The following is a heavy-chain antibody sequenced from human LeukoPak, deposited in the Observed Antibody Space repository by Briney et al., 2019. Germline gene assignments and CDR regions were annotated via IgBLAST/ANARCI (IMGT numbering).Heavy chain of an antibody. V-gene: IGHV3-21*01. CDR1: GFTFSSYS. J-gene: IGHJ4*02. CDR2: ISSSSSYI. Sequence: GGSLRLSCAASGFTFSSYSMNWVRQVPGKGLEWVSSISSSSSYIYYADSVKGRFTISRDNAKNSLYLQMNSLRAEDTAVYYCATNGPYDSSGYYQSADDYWGQGTLVTVSS. D-gene: IGHD3-22*01. CDR3: ATNGPYDSSGYYQSADDY.